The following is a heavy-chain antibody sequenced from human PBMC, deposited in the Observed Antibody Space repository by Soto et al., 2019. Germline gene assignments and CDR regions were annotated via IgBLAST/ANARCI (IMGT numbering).Heavy chain of an antibody. CDR2: AYHNGLT. CDR1: GDSVTTNYW. Sequence: QVQLQESGPGLVKPSGTLSLTCAVSGDSVTTNYWWSLVRQAPGKGLEWIGEAYHNGLTNYNPSLKSRVTMSVDTSKHQFSLKLTSVTAADTAIYYGARDAAVPGESDRFDYWGQGILVTVSS. D-gene: IGHD2-15*01. J-gene: IGHJ4*02. CDR3: ARDAAVPGESDRFDY. V-gene: IGHV4-4*02.